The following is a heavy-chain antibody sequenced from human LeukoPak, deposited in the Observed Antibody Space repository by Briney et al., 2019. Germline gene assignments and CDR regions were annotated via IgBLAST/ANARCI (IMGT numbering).Heavy chain of an antibody. Sequence: GASVKVSCKASGYTFTGYYMHWVRQAPGQGLEWMGWINPNSGGTNYAQKFQGRVTMTRDTSISTAYMELSRLRSDDTAVYYCARVDQLLPSLSWFDPWGQGTLVTVSS. CDR1: GYTFTGYY. J-gene: IGHJ5*02. V-gene: IGHV1-2*02. CDR2: INPNSGGT. D-gene: IGHD2-2*01. CDR3: ARVDQLLPSLSWFDP.